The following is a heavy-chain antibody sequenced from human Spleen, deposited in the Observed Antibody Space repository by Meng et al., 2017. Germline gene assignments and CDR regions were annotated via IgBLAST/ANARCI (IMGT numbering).Heavy chain of an antibody. CDR3: AKDPDCNNGICYFFDS. D-gene: IGHD2-8*01. Sequence: GESLKISCAVSGFTFRSYWMSWVRQAPGKGLEWVANINEDGSEKYYVDSVRGRFTISRDNAKNSLYLQMNSLRAEDTAVYYCAKDPDCNNGICYFFDSWGPGTLVTVSS. CDR1: GFTFRSYW. V-gene: IGHV3-7*03. J-gene: IGHJ4*02. CDR2: INEDGSEK.